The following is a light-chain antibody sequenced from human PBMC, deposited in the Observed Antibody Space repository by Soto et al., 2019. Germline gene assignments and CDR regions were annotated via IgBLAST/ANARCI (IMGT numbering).Light chain of an antibody. CDR2: GSS. V-gene: IGKV1-39*01. Sequence: DIQMTQSPSSLSASVGDRVTITCRASQSINTYLNWYQQKSGKAPNLLIYGSSNLESGVPSRFSGSGSGTHFTLTISSLQHEDFATYYCQESYSTPRTFGQGTKLEIK. CDR1: QSINTY. CDR3: QESYSTPRT. J-gene: IGKJ2*01.